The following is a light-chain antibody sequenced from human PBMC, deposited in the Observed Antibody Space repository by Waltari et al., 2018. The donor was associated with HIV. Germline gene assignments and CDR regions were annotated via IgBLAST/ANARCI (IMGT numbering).Light chain of an antibody. CDR1: ISYVAPLTF. J-gene: IGLJ3*02. Sequence: HSPLPYPPSVPGPPGPPITSSCPGSISYVAPLTFFPWYQQPPGKAPKVLIHDVSNRPSGVSNRFSASKSGNTASLTISGLQAEDEADYYCSAYTGDNSVLFGGGTKLSVV. CDR3: SAYTGDNSVL. V-gene: IGLV2-14*03. CDR2: DVS.